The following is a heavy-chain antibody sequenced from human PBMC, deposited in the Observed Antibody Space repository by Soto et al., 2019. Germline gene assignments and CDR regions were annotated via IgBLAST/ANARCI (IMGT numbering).Heavy chain of an antibody. V-gene: IGHV1-3*05. CDR2: INAGNGNT. J-gene: IGHJ4*02. CDR1: GYTFTTYA. D-gene: IGHD1-26*01. Sequence: QVQLVQSGAEEKKPGASVKVSCKASGYTFTTYAMHWVRQAPGQRLEWMGWINAGNGNTKYSQKFQGRVTITRDTSASTASMELSSLRSEDTAVYYCARLGLTGSYYFDREDYWGQGTLVTVSS. CDR3: ARLGLTGSYYFDREDY.